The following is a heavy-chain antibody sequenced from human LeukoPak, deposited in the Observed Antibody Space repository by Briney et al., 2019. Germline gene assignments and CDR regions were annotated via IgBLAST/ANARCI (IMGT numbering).Heavy chain of an antibody. V-gene: IGHV3-23*01. CDR3: AKGAEGKTTVSSPFDS. CDR2: ISGSGGST. CDR1: GFTFSSYA. J-gene: IGHJ4*02. Sequence: GGSLRLSCAASGFTFSSYAMSWVRQAPGKGLEWVSAISGSGGSTYYADSVKGRFTISRDNSKNTLYLQMNSLRAEDTAIYYCAKGAEGKTTVSSPFDSWGQGTLVTVSS. D-gene: IGHD4-17*01.